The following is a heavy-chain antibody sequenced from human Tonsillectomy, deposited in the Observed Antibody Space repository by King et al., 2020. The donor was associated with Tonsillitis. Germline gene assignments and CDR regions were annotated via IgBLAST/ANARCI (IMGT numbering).Heavy chain of an antibody. V-gene: IGHV3-30*02. CDR3: AKDPRYYSYSVMDV. CDR1: GFTFSVYG. CDR2: IRYDGSNK. Sequence: VQLVESGGGVVQPGGSLRLSCAASGFTFSVYGMHWVRQAPGKGLEWVACIRYDGSNKYYADSVKGRFTISRDNSKDTLYLQMNSLRAEDTAVYYCAKDPRYYSYSVMDVWGQGTTVTVSS. J-gene: IGHJ6*02.